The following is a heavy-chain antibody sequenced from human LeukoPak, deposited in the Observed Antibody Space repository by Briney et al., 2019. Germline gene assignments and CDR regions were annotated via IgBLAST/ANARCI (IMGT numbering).Heavy chain of an antibody. CDR3: ARVGLIYCSSTSCGWFEP. CDR2: IYTSGST. V-gene: IGHV4-4*07. J-gene: IGHJ5*02. Sequence: SETLSLTCTVSGVSISSYYWSWIRQPAGKGLEWIGRIYTSGSTNYNPSLKSRVTMSVDTSKYQFSLKLSSVTAADTAVYYCARVGLIYCSSTSCGWFEPWGQGTLVTVSS. D-gene: IGHD2-2*01. CDR1: GVSISSYY.